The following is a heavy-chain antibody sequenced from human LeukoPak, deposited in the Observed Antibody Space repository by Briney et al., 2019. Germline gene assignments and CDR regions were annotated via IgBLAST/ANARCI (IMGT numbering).Heavy chain of an antibody. CDR2: ISSSSSYI. Sequence: GGSLRLSCAASGFTFSSYSMNWVRQAPGEGLEWVSSISSSSSYIYYADSVKGRFTISRDNDKNSLYLQMNSLRAEDTAVYYCARQVQSGSGNEKSRAYYMDVWGKGTTVTVSS. D-gene: IGHD3-10*01. CDR1: GFTFSSYS. V-gene: IGHV3-21*01. CDR3: ARQVQSGSGNEKSRAYYMDV. J-gene: IGHJ6*03.